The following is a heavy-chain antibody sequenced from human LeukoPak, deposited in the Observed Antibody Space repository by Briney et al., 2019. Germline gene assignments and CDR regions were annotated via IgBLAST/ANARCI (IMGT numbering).Heavy chain of an antibody. CDR2: ISSSGSTI. D-gene: IGHD3-22*01. CDR1: GFTFSDYY. J-gene: IGHJ4*02. CDR3: AREEGIDGSGYYYVLGQ. Sequence: GGSLTLSCAASGFTFSDYYMSWIRQAPGKGLEWVSNISSSGSTIYYADSVKGRFTISRDNAKNSVYLQMNSLRGEDTAVYYCAREEGIDGSGYYYVLGQWGQGTLVTVSS. V-gene: IGHV3-11*04.